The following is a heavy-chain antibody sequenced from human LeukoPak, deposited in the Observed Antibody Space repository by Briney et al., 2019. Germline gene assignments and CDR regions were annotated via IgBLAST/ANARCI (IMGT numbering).Heavy chain of an antibody. Sequence: PSETLSLTCTVSGGSISSGGYYWSWIRQHPGKGLEWIGYIYYSGSTYYNPSLKSRVTISVDTSKNQFSLKLSSVTAADTAVYYCARIPPDYYDSSGSDYWGQGTLVTVSS. CDR3: ARIPPDYYDSSGSDY. CDR2: IYYSGST. D-gene: IGHD3-22*01. CDR1: GGSISSGGYY. V-gene: IGHV4-31*03. J-gene: IGHJ4*02.